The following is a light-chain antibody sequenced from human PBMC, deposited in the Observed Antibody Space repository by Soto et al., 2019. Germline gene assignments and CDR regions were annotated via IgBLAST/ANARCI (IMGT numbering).Light chain of an antibody. CDR1: QGVSAY. Sequence: DIQMTQSPSSLSASVGDRVTITCRASQGVSAYLLWYQQRQGRVHKLLIYAASNLLSGVPSSFSGSVSGTNVTLTISSLQPEDFATYYCQQSYRTPHTFGQGTKLETK. CDR3: QQSYRTPHT. J-gene: IGKJ2*01. V-gene: IGKV1-39*01. CDR2: AAS.